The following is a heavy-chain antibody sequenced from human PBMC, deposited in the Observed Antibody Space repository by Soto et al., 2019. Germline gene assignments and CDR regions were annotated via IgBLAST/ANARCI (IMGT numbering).Heavy chain of an antibody. CDR2: ISCSGST. D-gene: IGHD6-6*01. Sequence: QVQLRESGPGLVKPSQTLSLTCTVSVGSINSVANYWSRIRQPPGRGLEWLGFISCSGSTYYYPSLKRRVTMSVDTFKDQFSLDLISVASAFTAGYFCAGRSTSSCGYFGLWGGGTLVTVSS. CDR3: AGRSTSSCGYFGL. V-gene: IGHV4-30-4*01. J-gene: IGHJ2*01. CDR1: VGSINSVANY.